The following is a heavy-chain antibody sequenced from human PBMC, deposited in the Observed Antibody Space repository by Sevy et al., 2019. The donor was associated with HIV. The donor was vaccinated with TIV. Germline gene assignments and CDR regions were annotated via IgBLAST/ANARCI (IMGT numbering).Heavy chain of an antibody. D-gene: IGHD3-3*01. J-gene: IGHJ3*02. CDR3: ARVITIFGVVPAGDAFDI. Sequence: GGSLRLSCAASGFTFSDYCMSWIRQAPGKGLEWVSYISSSGSTIYYADSVKGRFTISRDNAKNSLYLQMNSLRAEDTAVYYCARVITIFGVVPAGDAFDIWGQGTMVTVSS. V-gene: IGHV3-11*01. CDR1: GFTFSDYC. CDR2: ISSSGSTI.